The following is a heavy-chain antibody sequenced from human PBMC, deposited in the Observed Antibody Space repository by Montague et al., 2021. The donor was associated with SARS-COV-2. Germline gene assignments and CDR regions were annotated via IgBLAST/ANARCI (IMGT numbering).Heavy chain of an antibody. Sequence: PALVKPTQTLTLTCTFSGFSLSTRTVGVGWIRQPPGKALEWLALIYWDDDKRYSPSLKSRLTITKVTSKNQVVLTMTNMDPVDTATYYSAHRLPAVAAFDXWGQGTLVTVSS. CDR2: IYWDDDK. CDR3: AHRLPAVAAFDX. D-gene: IGHD6-6*01. CDR1: GFSLSTRTVG. J-gene: IGHJ4*02. V-gene: IGHV2-5*02.